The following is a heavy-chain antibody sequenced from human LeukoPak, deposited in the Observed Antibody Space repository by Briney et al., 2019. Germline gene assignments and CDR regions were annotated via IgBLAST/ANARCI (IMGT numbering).Heavy chain of an antibody. CDR2: ISVYNGNT. J-gene: IGHJ4*02. D-gene: IGHD3-22*01. Sequence: AAVTVSFTCAAYTFTIYGNSWVWEAQGQGKGWKGWISVYNGNTNSAQKLQGRVTMTTDTSTSPAYIELRSLRSDDTAVYYCARSSGTPFDYWGQGTLVTVSS. CDR1: AYTFTIYG. V-gene: IGHV1-18*01. CDR3: ARSSGTPFDY.